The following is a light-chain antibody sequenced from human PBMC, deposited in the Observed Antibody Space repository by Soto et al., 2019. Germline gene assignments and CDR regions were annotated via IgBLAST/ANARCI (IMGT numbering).Light chain of an antibody. V-gene: IGKV1-39*01. CDR2: SAS. CDR1: QSINNY. J-gene: IGKJ5*01. Sequence: DIQMTQSPASLSVSVEDRFTLTCRASQSINNYLTWYMQRPGQAPKXXSRSASTLQRGVPSRFSGSGSRTEFTLTIADLQPDDFGTYYCQQSLTMPITFGHGTRLEIK. CDR3: QQSLTMPIT.